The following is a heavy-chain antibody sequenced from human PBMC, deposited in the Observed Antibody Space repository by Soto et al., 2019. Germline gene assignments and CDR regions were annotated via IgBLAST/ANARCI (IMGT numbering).Heavy chain of an antibody. D-gene: IGHD4-17*01. CDR3: ARANGDYYFDY. CDR2: ISTYKGDT. J-gene: IGHJ4*02. V-gene: IGHV1-18*01. Sequence: QVKLVQSGAEVKKPGASVKVSCNASGYTFTSYGISWVRQAPGQGLEWMGWISTYKGDTHYAQKLQGRVTLTTDTSTSTADMELRSLRSDDTAVYYCARANGDYYFDYWGQGTLVTVST. CDR1: GYTFTSYG.